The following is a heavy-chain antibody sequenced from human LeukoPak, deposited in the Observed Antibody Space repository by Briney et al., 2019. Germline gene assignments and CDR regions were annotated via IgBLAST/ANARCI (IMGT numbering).Heavy chain of an antibody. J-gene: IGHJ4*02. CDR1: GGSISSYY. Sequence: SETLSLTCAVSGGSISSYYWSWIRQSPGKGLEWIGYIYYSGSTDYNPSLKSRVTISVDTSKNQFSLKLSSVTAADTAVYYCARGLSGRGHYSDYWGQGALVTVSS. D-gene: IGHD3-10*01. V-gene: IGHV4-59*01. CDR3: ARGLSGRGHYSDY. CDR2: IYYSGST.